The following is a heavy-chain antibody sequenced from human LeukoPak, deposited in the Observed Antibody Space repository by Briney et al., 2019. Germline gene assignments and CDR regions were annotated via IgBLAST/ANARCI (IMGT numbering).Heavy chain of an antibody. CDR2: IYISGST. CDR3: ARERSNYFYYYYGMDV. D-gene: IGHD1-26*01. CDR1: GGSISNYY. V-gene: IGHV4-4*07. J-gene: IGHJ6*02. Sequence: SETLSLTCTVSGGSISNYYWSWIRQPAGKGLEWIGRIYISGSTNYNPSLKSRVTMSVDTSKNQFSLKLSSVTAADTAVYYCARERSNYFYYYYGMDVWGQGTTVTVSS.